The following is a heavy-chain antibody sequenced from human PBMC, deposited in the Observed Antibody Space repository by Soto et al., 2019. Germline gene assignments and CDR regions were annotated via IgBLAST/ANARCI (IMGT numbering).Heavy chain of an antibody. D-gene: IGHD2-2*01. J-gene: IGHJ4*02. CDR3: AKGPSMTQYHFDY. V-gene: IGHV3-23*01. CDR1: GFTFSNYA. CDR2: VTGSGSNT. Sequence: PGGSLRLSCAASGFTFSNYATSWVRQAPGKGLEWVSAVTGSGSNTYYADSVKGCFTISRDNSKNTLYLQMNSLRAEDTALYYCAKGPSMTQYHFDYWGRGTLVTVSS.